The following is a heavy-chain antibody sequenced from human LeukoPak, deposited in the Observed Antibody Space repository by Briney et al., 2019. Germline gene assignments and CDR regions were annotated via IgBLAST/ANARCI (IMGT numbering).Heavy chain of an antibody. V-gene: IGHV3-23*01. CDR1: GFTFSNYA. D-gene: IGHD2-2*01. Sequence: GGSLRLSCAASGFTFSNYAMSWVRQAPGKGLEWVSAISGSGGSTYYADSVKGRFTIPRDNSKNTLYLQMNSLRAEDTAVYYCAKGIVVVPAAIDYWGQGTLVTVSS. CDR3: AKGIVVVPAAIDY. CDR2: ISGSGGST. J-gene: IGHJ4*02.